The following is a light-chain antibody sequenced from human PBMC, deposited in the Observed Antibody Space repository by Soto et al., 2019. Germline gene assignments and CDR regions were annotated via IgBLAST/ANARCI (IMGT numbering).Light chain of an antibody. Sequence: QSALTQPASVSGSPGQSITISCTGINSDLDSYVSWYQQYPGKAPKLIIYEVSHRPSGISNRFSGSKSDSTASLTISGLQAEDEADYYCNSNTLTSTWVFGGGTKLTVL. CDR3: NSNTLTSTWV. V-gene: IGLV2-14*01. J-gene: IGLJ3*02. CDR2: EVS. CDR1: NSDLDSY.